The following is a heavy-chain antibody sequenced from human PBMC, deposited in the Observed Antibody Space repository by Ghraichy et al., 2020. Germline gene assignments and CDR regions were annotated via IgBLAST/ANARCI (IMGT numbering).Heavy chain of an antibody. CDR2: INAGNGNT. D-gene: IGHD4-17*01. Sequence: ASVKVSCKASGYTFTSYAMHWVRQAPGQRLEWMGWINAGNGNTKYSQKFQGRVTITRDTSASTAYMELSSLRSEDTAVYYCARDSFWRKPQDYGDYGRGMDVWGQGTTVTVSS. CDR1: GYTFTSYA. V-gene: IGHV1-3*01. J-gene: IGHJ6*02. CDR3: ARDSFWRKPQDYGDYGRGMDV.